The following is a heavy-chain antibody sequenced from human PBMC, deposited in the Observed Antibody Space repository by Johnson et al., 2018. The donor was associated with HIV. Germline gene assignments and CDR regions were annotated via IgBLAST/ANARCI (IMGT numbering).Heavy chain of an antibody. J-gene: IGHJ3*02. CDR1: GFTFSYAW. Sequence: VQLVESGGGVVQPGRSLRLSQTASGFTFSYAWMSWVRQAPGKGLEWVGRIKSKTDGGTKDYTAPVKGRFTISRDDSKNTLYLQMNSLKIEDTAVYYCTTGPLRSSRGAFDIWGQGTMVTVSS. V-gene: IGHV3-15*05. D-gene: IGHD2-2*01. CDR3: TTGPLRSSRGAFDI. CDR2: IKSKTDGGTK.